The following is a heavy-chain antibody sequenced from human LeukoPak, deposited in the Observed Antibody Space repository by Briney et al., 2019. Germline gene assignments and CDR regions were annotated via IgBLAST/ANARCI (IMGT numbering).Heavy chain of an antibody. CDR2: INPSGGST. V-gene: IGHV1-46*01. CDR3: ARDHYDSSGYSSD. CDR1: VYILPSYY. Sequence: GSSVNVSCQPSVYILPSYYMHWVRQAPGQGLEWVGTINPSGGSTSYAQKFEGRVRMTRYTSTNTVYMELSSLKSEDTAGYCCARDHYDSSGYSSDWGQGTLVTVAS. J-gene: IGHJ4*02. D-gene: IGHD3-22*01.